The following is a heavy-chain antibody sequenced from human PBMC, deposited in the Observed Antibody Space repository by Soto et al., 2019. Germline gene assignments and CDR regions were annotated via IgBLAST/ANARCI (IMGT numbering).Heavy chain of an antibody. J-gene: IGHJ4*02. CDR2: IYPGDSDT. CDR3: ARLIGTSWFVG. Sequence: GESLKISCKGSGYSFTSYWIGWVRQMPGKGLEWMGIIYPGDSDTRYSPSFQGQVTINADTSKNQFSLQLNYVTPEDTAVYYCARLIGTSWFVGWGQGTPVTVSS. D-gene: IGHD6-13*01. V-gene: IGHV5-51*01. CDR1: GYSFTSYW.